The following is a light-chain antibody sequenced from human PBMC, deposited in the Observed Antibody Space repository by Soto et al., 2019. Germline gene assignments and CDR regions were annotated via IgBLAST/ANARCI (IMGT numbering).Light chain of an antibody. V-gene: IGKV1-39*01. J-gene: IGKJ3*01. Sequence: ILLTQSPSSLSASVGDRFTITCRASQGIDSSFAWYQQKPGKAPKLLIYAASSLQSGVPSRFSGSGSGTDFTLTISSLQPEDFATYYCQQSYSTPRTFGPGTKVDIK. CDR3: QQSYSTPRT. CDR1: QGIDSS. CDR2: AAS.